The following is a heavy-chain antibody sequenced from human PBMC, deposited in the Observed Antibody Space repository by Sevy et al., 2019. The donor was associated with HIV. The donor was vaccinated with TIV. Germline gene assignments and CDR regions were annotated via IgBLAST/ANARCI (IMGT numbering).Heavy chain of an antibody. CDR1: GFIVNDKY. CDR2: IFSSGST. Sequence: GGSLRLSCAISGFIVNDKYIIWVRQAPGKGLEWVSVIFSSGSTYYADSAKGRFTISGDNSKNTVYLQMNSVRAEDTAVYYCVSLFLSYRSGWSYFDYWGQGTLVTVSS. D-gene: IGHD6-19*01. CDR3: VSLFLSYRSGWSYFDY. J-gene: IGHJ4*02. V-gene: IGHV3-66*02.